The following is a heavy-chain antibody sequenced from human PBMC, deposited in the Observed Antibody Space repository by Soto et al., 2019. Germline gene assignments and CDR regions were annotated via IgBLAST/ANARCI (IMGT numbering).Heavy chain of an antibody. CDR2: INPSGGST. J-gene: IGHJ5*02. D-gene: IGHD3-3*01. CDR3: ARGNPVFRFLEWPHPRSFFDP. V-gene: IGHV1-46*01. CDR1: GYTFTSYY. Sequence: ASVKVSCKASGYTFTSYYMHWVRQAPGQGLEWMGIINPSGGSTSYAQKFQGRVTMTRDTSTSTVYMELSSLRSEDTAVYYCARGNPVFRFLEWPHPRSFFDPWGQGTLVTVYS.